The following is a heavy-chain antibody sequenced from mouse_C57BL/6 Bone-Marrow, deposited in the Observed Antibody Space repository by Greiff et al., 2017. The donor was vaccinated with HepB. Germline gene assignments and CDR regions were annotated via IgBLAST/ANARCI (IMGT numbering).Heavy chain of an antibody. D-gene: IGHD1-1*01. J-gene: IGHJ1*03. CDR3: ARDYYGSNWYFDV. CDR1: GYTFTSYW. CDR2: IAPSDSYT. Sequence: QVQLQQPGAELVKPGASVKLSCKASGYTFTSYWMQWVKQRPGQGLEWIGEIAPSDSYTNYNQKFKGKATLTVDTSSSTAYMQLSSLTSEDSAVYYCARDYYGSNWYFDVWGTGTTVTVSS. V-gene: IGHV1-50*01.